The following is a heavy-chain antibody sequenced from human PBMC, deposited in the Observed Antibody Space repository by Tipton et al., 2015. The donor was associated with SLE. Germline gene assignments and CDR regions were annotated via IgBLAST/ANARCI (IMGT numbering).Heavy chain of an antibody. CDR2: IYYSGST. CDR3: ARGGGSSSGRWFDP. D-gene: IGHD6-6*01. CDR1: GGSISSSSYY. V-gene: IGHV4-39*07. Sequence: LRLSCTVSGGSISSSSYYWGWIRQPPGKGLEWIGSIYYSGSTYYNPSLKSRVTISVDTSKNQFSLKLSSVTAADTAVYYCARGGGSSSGRWFDPWGQGTLVTVSA. J-gene: IGHJ5*02.